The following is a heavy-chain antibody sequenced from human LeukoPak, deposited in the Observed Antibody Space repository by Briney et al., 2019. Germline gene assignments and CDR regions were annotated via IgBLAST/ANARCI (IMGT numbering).Heavy chain of an antibody. V-gene: IGHV1-69*04. Sequence: GASVKISCTAPGGTFSSSAISWVRQAPGQGLEWMGRIIPIFGIANYAQKFQGRVTITADKSTSTVYMELSSLRFEDTAVYYCARGNDYWGQGTLVTVSS. CDR2: IIPIFGIA. CDR3: ARGNDY. CDR1: GGTFSSSA. J-gene: IGHJ4*02.